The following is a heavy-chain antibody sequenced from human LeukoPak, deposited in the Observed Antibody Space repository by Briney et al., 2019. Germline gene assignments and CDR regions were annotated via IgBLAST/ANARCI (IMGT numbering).Heavy chain of an antibody. CDR3: ARDPNNLAFDI. J-gene: IGHJ3*02. V-gene: IGHV4-34*01. CDR1: GGSLSGYD. Sequence: PSETLSLTCAVYGGSLSGYDWSWVRQPPGKGLEWIGEINRSGPANYNPPLKSRLPISVDTSKKPFSLKLPSVTAAYTAVNYCARDPNNLAFDIGGQGAMVTVSS. CDR2: INRSGPA. D-gene: IGHD1-1*01.